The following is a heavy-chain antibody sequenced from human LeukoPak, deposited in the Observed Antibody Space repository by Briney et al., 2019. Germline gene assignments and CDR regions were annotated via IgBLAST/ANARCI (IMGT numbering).Heavy chain of an antibody. CDR2: IYYSGST. Sequence: SETLSLTCTVSGGSISSSSYYWGWIRQPPGKGLEGFGSIYYSGSTYYNPSLKSRVTISVDTSKNQFSLKLSSVTAADTAVYYCARQHSSSWPDAFDIWGQGTMVTVSS. CDR3: ARQHSSSWPDAFDI. D-gene: IGHD6-13*01. CDR1: GGSISSSSYY. J-gene: IGHJ3*02. V-gene: IGHV4-39*01.